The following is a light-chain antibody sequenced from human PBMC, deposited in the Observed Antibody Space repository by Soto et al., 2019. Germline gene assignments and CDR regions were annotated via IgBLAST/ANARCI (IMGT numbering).Light chain of an antibody. Sequence: EVVLTQSPGTLSLSPGERATLSCRASHSVSSSYLAWYQQKPGQAPRLLIYDASSRATAIPDRFSGSGSGTDFSLTITRLEPEDFAVYYWQQYGSSPRTFGQGTKVEIK. V-gene: IGKV3-20*01. CDR1: HSVSSSY. J-gene: IGKJ1*01. CDR3: QQYGSSPRT. CDR2: DAS.